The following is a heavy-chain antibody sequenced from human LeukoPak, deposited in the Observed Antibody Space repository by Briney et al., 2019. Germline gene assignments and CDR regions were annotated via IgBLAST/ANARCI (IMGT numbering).Heavy chain of an antibody. Sequence: SETLSLTCTVSGGSISSGSYYWSWIRQPAGKGLEWIGRIYTSGSTNYNPSLKSRVTISVDTSKNQFSLKLSSVTAADTAVYYCARSLRYYDSSGSGGAFDIWGQGTMVTVSS. V-gene: IGHV4-61*02. CDR1: GGSISSGSYY. CDR2: IYTSGST. D-gene: IGHD3-22*01. CDR3: ARSLRYYDSSGSGGAFDI. J-gene: IGHJ3*02.